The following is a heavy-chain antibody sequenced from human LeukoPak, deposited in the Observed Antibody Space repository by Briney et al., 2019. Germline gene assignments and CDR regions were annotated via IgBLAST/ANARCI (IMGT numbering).Heavy chain of an antibody. V-gene: IGHV3-11*06. CDR1: GLIFGDYY. D-gene: IGHD1-1*01. J-gene: IGHJ6*04. Sequence: KPGGSLRLSCAASGLIFGDYYMNWVRQAPGAGLEWISFISNSGAYKNYADPVKGRFTISRDNAKNSLYLQMNSLRVEDTGVYYCASYRCKLNARGGMDVWGDGTTVTVSS. CDR2: ISNSGAYK. CDR3: ASYRCKLNARGGMDV.